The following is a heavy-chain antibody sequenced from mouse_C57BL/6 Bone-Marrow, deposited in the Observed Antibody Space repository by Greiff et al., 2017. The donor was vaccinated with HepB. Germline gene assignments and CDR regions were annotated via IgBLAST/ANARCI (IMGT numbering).Heavy chain of an antibody. CDR3: TRERIYYYGSIYWYFDV. CDR1: GFTFSSYA. D-gene: IGHD1-1*01. CDR2: ISSGGDYI. Sequence: EVQGVESGEGLVKPGGSLKLSCAASGFTFSSYAMSWVRQTPEKRLEWVAYISSGGDYIYYADTVKGRFTISRDNARNTLYLQMSSLKSEDTAMYYCTRERIYYYGSIYWYFDVWGTGTTVTVSS. J-gene: IGHJ1*03. V-gene: IGHV5-9-1*02.